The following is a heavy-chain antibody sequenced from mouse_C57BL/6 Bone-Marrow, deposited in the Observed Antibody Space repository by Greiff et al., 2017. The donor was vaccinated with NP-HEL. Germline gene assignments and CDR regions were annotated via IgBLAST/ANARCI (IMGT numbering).Heavy chain of an antibody. V-gene: IGHV14-4*01. CDR1: GFNIKDDY. Sequence: EVQLVESGAELVRPGASVKLSCTASGFNIKDDYMHWVKQRPEQGLEWIGWIDPENGDTEYASKFQGKATITADTSSNTAYLQLSSLTSEDTAVYYCTTRRLGGYWGQGTTLTVSS. CDR2: IDPENGDT. CDR3: TTRRLGGY. J-gene: IGHJ2*01. D-gene: IGHD2-4*01.